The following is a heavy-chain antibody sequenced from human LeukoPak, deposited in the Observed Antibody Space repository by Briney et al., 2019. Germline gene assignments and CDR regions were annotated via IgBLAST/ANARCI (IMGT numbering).Heavy chain of an antibody. CDR1: GFTFSSYG. D-gene: IGHD6-13*01. J-gene: IGHJ4*02. V-gene: IGHV3-33*01. CDR3: ARDFGSSPFDY. Sequence: GGSLRLPCAASGFTFSSYGMHGVRQAQGKGLEWVAVIWYDGSNKYYADSVKGRFTISRDNSKNTLYLQMNSLRAEDTAVYYCARDFGSSPFDYWGQGTLVTVSS. CDR2: IWYDGSNK.